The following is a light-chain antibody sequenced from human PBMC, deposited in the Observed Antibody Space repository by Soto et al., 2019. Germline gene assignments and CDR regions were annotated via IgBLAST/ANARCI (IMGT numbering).Light chain of an antibody. J-gene: IGKJ2*01. CDR1: QTISSTY. CDR2: DLS. V-gene: IGKV3-20*01. Sequence: EIVLTQSSGTLSLSPGERATLSCRASQTISSTYLAWYQQKPGQAPRLLIYDLSSRATGIPDRFSGSGSETDFTLTISRLEPEDFAVYYCQHYGSSPFTFGQGTKLEIK. CDR3: QHYGSSPFT.